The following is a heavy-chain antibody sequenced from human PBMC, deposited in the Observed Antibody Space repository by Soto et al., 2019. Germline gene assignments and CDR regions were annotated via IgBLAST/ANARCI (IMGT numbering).Heavy chain of an antibody. J-gene: IGHJ6*02. CDR1: GFTVSSNY. CDR2: IYTGGST. V-gene: IGHV3-53*01. CDR3: ARELDGMDV. Sequence: PGGSLRLSCAASGFTVSSNYMSWVRQAAGKGLEWVSVIYTGGSTYYADSVTGRFTISRDNSKNTLYLQMNSLRAEDTAVYYCARELDGMDVWGQGTTVTVSS.